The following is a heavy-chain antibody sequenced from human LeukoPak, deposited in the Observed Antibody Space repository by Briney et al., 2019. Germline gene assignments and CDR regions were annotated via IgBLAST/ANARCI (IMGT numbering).Heavy chain of an antibody. CDR1: GFTFSSYS. CDR2: ISSSSSTI. Sequence: GGSLRLSCAASGFTFSSYSMNWVRQAPGKGLEWVSSISSSSSTIYYANSVKGRFTISRDNAKNSLYLQMNSLRDEDTAVYYCARDLHYGDSHFDYWGQGTLVTVSS. J-gene: IGHJ4*02. CDR3: ARDLHYGDSHFDY. D-gene: IGHD4-17*01. V-gene: IGHV3-48*02.